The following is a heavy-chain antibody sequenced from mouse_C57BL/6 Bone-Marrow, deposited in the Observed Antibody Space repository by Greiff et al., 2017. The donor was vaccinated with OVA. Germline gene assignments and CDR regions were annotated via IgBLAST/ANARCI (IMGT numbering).Heavy chain of an antibody. Sequence: VQLQQSGAELVRPGASVKLSCTASGFNIKDDYMHWVKERPEQGLEWIGWIDPENGDTEYASKFQGKATITTDTSSKTVYLHISSLNSEDTAVYYCTATRYWGRGTALTVTS. V-gene: IGHV14-4*01. CDR1: GFNIKDDY. CDR2: IDPENGDT. J-gene: IGHJ2*01. D-gene: IGHD6-1*01. CDR3: TATRY.